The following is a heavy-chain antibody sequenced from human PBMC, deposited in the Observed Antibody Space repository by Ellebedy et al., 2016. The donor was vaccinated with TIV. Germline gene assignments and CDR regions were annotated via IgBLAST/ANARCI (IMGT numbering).Heavy chain of an antibody. V-gene: IGHV3-7*01. D-gene: IGHD1-26*01. J-gene: IGHJ6*02. CDR1: GFTFSSFW. CDR2: IKQHGGEK. Sequence: GGSLRLXXEVSGFTFSSFWMNWVRQAPGKGLEWVANIKQHGGEKYYVDSVKGRFTISRDNAKNSLYLQMNSLRVEDTAVYYCARQNSDFAYAMDVWGQGTTVIVSS. CDR3: ARQNSDFAYAMDV.